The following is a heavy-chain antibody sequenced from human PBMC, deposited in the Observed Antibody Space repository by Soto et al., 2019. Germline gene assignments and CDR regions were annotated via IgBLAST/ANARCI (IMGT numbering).Heavy chain of an antibody. Sequence: PGGSLRLSCAASEFTFTSYAMSWVRQAPGKGLEWVSVISGSGDTTYYADSVKGRFTISRDNSKNTLYLQMNSLRAEDTAVYYCAKSVRAPGYGSSWNRLYYFDHWGQGTLVTVSS. V-gene: IGHV3-23*01. CDR3: AKSVRAPGYGSSWNRLYYFDH. D-gene: IGHD6-13*01. CDR1: EFTFTSYA. J-gene: IGHJ4*02. CDR2: ISGSGDTT.